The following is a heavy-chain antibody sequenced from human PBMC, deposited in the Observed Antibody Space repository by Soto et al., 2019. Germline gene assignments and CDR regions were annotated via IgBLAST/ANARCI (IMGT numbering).Heavy chain of an antibody. Sequence: ASVKVSCKASGYTFTSYYMHWVRQAPGQGLEWMGIINPSGGSTSYAQKFQGRVTMTTDTSTSTAYMELRSLRSDDTAVYYCARVGNYYGSGSYDYYYYYGMDVWGQGTTVTVSS. D-gene: IGHD3-10*01. J-gene: IGHJ6*02. CDR2: INPSGGST. V-gene: IGHV1-46*01. CDR3: ARVGNYYGSGSYDYYYYYGMDV. CDR1: GYTFTSYY.